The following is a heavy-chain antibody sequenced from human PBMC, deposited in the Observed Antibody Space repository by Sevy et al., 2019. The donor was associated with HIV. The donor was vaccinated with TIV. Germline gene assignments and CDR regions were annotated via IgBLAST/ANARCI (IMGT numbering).Heavy chain of an antibody. V-gene: IGHV3-30-3*01. CDR2: ISFDATNK. Sequence: GGSLRLSCAASGFTFNRYSMHWVRQAPGKGLEWVATISFDATNKHYPDHVKGRLTISTDNFQNSLFLQMDGPGPEDTAGYYYALERQSSDVAEYFQNWGQGTLVTVSS. CDR3: ALERQSSDVAEYFQN. CDR1: GFTFNRYS. D-gene: IGHD1-1*01. J-gene: IGHJ1*01.